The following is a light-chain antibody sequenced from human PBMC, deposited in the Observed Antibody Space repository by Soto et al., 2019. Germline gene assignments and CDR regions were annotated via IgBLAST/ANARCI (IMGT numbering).Light chain of an antibody. CDR3: AAWDDSLNGHV. CDR2: SNN. Sequence: QSVLTQPPSASGTPGQRFTISCSGSISNIGSNTVNWYQQLPGTAPKLLIYSNNQRPSGVPDRFSGSKSGTSASLAISGLQSEDEADYYCAAWDDSLNGHVFGTGTKVTVL. J-gene: IGLJ1*01. CDR1: ISNIGSNT. V-gene: IGLV1-44*01.